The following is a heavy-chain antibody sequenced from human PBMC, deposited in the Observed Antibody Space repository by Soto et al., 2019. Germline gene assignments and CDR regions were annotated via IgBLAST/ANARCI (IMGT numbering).Heavy chain of an antibody. CDR2: ITGSDGRT. CDR1: EFTFKNYA. D-gene: IGHD3-22*01. J-gene: IGHJ4*02. V-gene: IGHV3-23*01. Sequence: VQLLESGGGLVHPGGSLRLSCAASEFTFKNYAMTWVRQAPGKRLEWVSLITGSDGRTYYADSVKGRFTISRDNSKNTLFLQMDSLRPEDTALYYCAKATYDTTFYTSSLDNWGQGTLVTVSS. CDR3: AKATYDTTFYTSSLDN.